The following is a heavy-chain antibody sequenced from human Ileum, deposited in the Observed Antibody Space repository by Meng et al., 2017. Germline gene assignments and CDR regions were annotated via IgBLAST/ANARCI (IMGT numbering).Heavy chain of an antibody. J-gene: IGHJ4*01. CDR2: INADNGNT. CDR1: GYTFSNYA. D-gene: IGHD2-21*01. V-gene: IGHV1-3*01. Sequence: QVQLLQSGAEVKKPGASVKLSCKASGYTFSNYAIHWVRQAPGQRPEWMGWINADNGNTKYSQKFQGRVTITRNTPASTVYMDVRSLRSEDTAVYFCARVERGVKFDKWGQGTLVTVSS. CDR3: ARVERGVKFDK.